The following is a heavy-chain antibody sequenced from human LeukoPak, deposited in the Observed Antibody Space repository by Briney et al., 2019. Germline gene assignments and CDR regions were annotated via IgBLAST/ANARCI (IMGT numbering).Heavy chain of an antibody. D-gene: IGHD2-15*01. J-gene: IGHJ6*02. Sequence: GGSLRLSCAASGFSISAYWMSWVRQAPGKGLEWVANINQDGSDKYSVDSVKGRFTISRDNAKNSLNLEMNSLRADDTAVYYCARDLVVVGSSFSYGMDVWGQGTTATVSS. CDR3: ARDLVVVGSSFSYGMDV. V-gene: IGHV3-7*01. CDR2: INQDGSDK. CDR1: GFSISAYW.